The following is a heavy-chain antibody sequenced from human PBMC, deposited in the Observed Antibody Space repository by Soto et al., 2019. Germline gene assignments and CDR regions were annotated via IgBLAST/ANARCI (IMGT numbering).Heavy chain of an antibody. CDR3: ARDPGGATGFDP. Sequence: QVQLEQSGPEVKKPGASVRVSCKASGYNYIMYGISWVRQAPGQGLEWLGWISTYTGEKNYAEDLQDRLTMTTDISTSTAYMELGSLKSDDTAVYYCARDPGGATGFDPWGQGTLVTVSS. CDR1: GYNYIMYG. V-gene: IGHV1-18*01. CDR2: ISTYTGEK. J-gene: IGHJ5*02. D-gene: IGHD1-1*01.